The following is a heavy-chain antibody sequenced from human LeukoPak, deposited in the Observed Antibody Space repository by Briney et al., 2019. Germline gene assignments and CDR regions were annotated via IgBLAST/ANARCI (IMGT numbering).Heavy chain of an antibody. CDR1: GYSFTSYW. J-gene: IGHJ5*02. Sequence: GESLKISCKGYGYSFTSYWIAWVRQMPGKGLEWMGIIYSGDSDTRYSPSFQGQVTISADKSISTAYLQWSSLKASDTAMYYCARRMGYDIWYPLDPWGQGTLVTVSS. D-gene: IGHD3-9*01. CDR3: ARRMGYDIWYPLDP. CDR2: IYSGDSDT. V-gene: IGHV5-51*01.